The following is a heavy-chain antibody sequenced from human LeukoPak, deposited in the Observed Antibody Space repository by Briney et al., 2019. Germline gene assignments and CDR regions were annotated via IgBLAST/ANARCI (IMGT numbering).Heavy chain of an antibody. J-gene: IGHJ4*02. V-gene: IGHV4-59*01. CDR2: IYHSGRT. D-gene: IGHD5-18*01. CDR1: GGSIRRYY. Sequence: SETLSLTCTVSGGSIRRYYWSWIRQPPGKGLEWIGYIYHSGRTNYNTSLKSRVTISVDTSKNQFSLKLSSVTAADTAVYYCARTSIRDTAIGQEMDFDYWGQGTLVTVSS. CDR3: ARTSIRDTAIGQEMDFDY.